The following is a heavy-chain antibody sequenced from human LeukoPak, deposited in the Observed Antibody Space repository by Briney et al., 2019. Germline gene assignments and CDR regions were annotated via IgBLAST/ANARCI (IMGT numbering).Heavy chain of an antibody. V-gene: IGHV3-23*01. D-gene: IGHD6-19*01. CDR3: ARGFLGGTDQYFDS. CDR2: IGGGGPTT. J-gene: IGHJ4*02. Sequence: GGSLRLSCAASGFTFSTYAMNWVRQAPAKGLEWVSTIGGGGPTTDYADSVKDRITISRDNSKNTLYLQMNSLRAEDTAVYFCARGFLGGTDQYFDSWGQGTLVTVSS. CDR1: GFTFSTYA.